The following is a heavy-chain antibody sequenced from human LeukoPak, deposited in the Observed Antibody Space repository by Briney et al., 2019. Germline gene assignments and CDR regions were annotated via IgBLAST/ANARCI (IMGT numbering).Heavy chain of an antibody. V-gene: IGHV4-59*01. CDR3: AREAHDAKPGAFDF. CDR2: IPPGGNY. CDR1: GGSLSGYY. Sequence: SETLSLTCSVSGGSLSGYYWSWIRQPPGKGLEWIGDIPPGGNYKRHPSLQGRVTMSLDTSKNHFSLLLSSVTAADTAVYFCAREAHDAKPGAFDFWGQGALVAVSS. D-gene: IGHD2-2*01. J-gene: IGHJ4*02.